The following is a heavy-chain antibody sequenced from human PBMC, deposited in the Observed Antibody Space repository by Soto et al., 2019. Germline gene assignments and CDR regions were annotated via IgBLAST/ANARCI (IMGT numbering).Heavy chain of an antibody. CDR2: IWDDGSKK. J-gene: IGHJ4*02. D-gene: IGHD6-25*01. Sequence: QVQLVESGGGVVQPGTSLRLSCAASGLNFRGYGFHWVRQAPGKGLDWVAVIWDDGSKKFYADSVKGRFTFSRDESRNTLFLQINSLRDEDTAIDYCVTEGGITGARSLGDFNYWGQGTLVTVSS. CDR1: GLNFRGYG. V-gene: IGHV3-33*01. CDR3: VTEGGITGARSLGDFNY.